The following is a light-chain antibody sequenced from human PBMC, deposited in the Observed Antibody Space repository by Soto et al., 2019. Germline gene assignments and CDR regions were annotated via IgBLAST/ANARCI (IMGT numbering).Light chain of an antibody. CDR2: AAS. J-gene: IGKJ4*01. Sequence: DIQMTQSPSSLSASVGDRLTITCRASQSISSSFLNWYQQKPGKAPKLLIYAASSLQSGVPSRFSGSGSGTDFTLTISSLQPEDFAVYYCQQRKKWPPLTFGGGTKVEIK. V-gene: IGKV1-39*01. CDR1: QSISSSF. CDR3: QQRKKWPPLT.